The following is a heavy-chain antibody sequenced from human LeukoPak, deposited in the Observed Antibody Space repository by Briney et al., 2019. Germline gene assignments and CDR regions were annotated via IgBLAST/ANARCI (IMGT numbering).Heavy chain of an antibody. J-gene: IGHJ4*02. D-gene: IGHD1-26*01. V-gene: IGHV3-74*01. Sequence: GGTLRLSWVVSGFSFSNYWMHWVRQAPGKGLVWVSRINSDGSTTTYTPSVKGRFTISRDNAKSTLYLQMNSLRAEDTAVYYCARGIVGPTGDYWGQGTLVTVSS. CDR3: ARGIVGPTGDY. CDR1: GFSFSNYW. CDR2: INSDGSTT.